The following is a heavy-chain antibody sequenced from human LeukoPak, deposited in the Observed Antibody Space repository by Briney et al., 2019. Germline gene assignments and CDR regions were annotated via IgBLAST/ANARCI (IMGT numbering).Heavy chain of an antibody. CDR2: IYYSGST. Sequence: SETLSLTCTVSGGSISSYYWSSIRQPPGKGLEWIGYIYYSGSTNYNPSLKSRVTISVDTSKNQFSLKLSSVTAADTAVYYCARDRDPYYDSSGYYPLLWYWGQGTLLTVSS. CDR1: GGSISSYY. V-gene: IGHV4-59*01. D-gene: IGHD3-22*01. CDR3: ARDRDPYYDSSGYYPLLWY. J-gene: IGHJ4*02.